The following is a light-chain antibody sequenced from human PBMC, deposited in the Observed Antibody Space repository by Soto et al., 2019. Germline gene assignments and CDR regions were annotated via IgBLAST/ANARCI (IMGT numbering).Light chain of an antibody. J-gene: IGLJ1*01. CDR3: SSYTTSNTRQVV. Sequence: QSALSPPASVSGSPEQSITISCTGTSSDVGGYNYVSWYQHRPGKAPKLMIFDVSNRPSGASNRFSGSNSGNTASLTISGFQPEDGGDYYCSSYTTSNTRQVVFGTGTKVTV. CDR2: DVS. V-gene: IGLV2-14*03. CDR1: SSDVGGYNY.